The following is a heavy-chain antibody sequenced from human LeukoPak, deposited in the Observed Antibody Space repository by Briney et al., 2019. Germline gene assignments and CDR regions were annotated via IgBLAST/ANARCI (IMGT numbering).Heavy chain of an antibody. Sequence: PSETLSLTCSVPGGSISISSHYCVWVRHPPGKGLEWVGSIYYDGSTYYNPSLKSRATVSADTSKNQFSLHLRSVTAADTAVYYCSRRGHPTSPHWGQGTLVTVSS. CDR3: SRRGHPTSPH. CDR1: GGSISISSHY. J-gene: IGHJ4*02. V-gene: IGHV4-39*01. CDR2: IYYDGST.